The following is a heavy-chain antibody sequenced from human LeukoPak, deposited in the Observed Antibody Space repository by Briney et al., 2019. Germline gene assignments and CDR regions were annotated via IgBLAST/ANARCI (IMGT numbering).Heavy chain of an antibody. V-gene: IGHV1-69*01. CDR3: ARDFSSWYERPHTGFDY. CDR2: IIPIFGTA. CDR1: GGTFISYA. Sequence: SVKVSCKASGGTFISYAISWVRQAPGQGLEWMGGIIPIFGTANYAQKFQGRVTITADESTSTAYMELSSLRSEDTAVYYCARDFSSWYERPHTGFDYWGQGTLVTVSS. D-gene: IGHD6-13*01. J-gene: IGHJ4*02.